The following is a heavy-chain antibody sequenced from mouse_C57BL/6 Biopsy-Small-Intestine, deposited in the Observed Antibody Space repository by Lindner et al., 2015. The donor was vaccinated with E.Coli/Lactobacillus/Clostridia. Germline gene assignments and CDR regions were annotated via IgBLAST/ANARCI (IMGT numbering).Heavy chain of an antibody. CDR2: INPYTGDT. D-gene: IGHD2-2*01. CDR1: GYSFTDFF. J-gene: IGHJ2*01. V-gene: IGHV1-20*01. Sequence: VQLQESGPELVKPGASVKMSCKASGYSFTDFFMNWVKQSHGKSLEWIGRINPYTGDTFYNQKFKDKATLTVDKSSNTAHMEPRSLTSEDSALYYCATDGYDFDYWGQGTTLTVSS. CDR3: ATDGYDFDY.